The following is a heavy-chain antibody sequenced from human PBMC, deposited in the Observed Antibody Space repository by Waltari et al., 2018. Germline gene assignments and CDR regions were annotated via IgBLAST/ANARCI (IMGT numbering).Heavy chain of an antibody. V-gene: IGHV3-74*01. J-gene: IGHJ6*02. CDR3: ARDGDHYNMDV. Sequence: EVQLVESGGGLVQPGGSLRLSCAASGFTFSRYWMHWVRQVPGKGLVCVSRIIRDVSSANYADSVEGRFTISRDNAKNTLYLQMNSLRAEDTAVYYCARDGDHYNMDVWGQGTTVTVSS. CDR2: IIRDVSSA. D-gene: IGHD2-21*02. CDR1: GFTFSRYW.